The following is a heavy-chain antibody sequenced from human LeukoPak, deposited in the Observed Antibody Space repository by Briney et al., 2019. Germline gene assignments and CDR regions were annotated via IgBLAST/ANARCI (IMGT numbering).Heavy chain of an antibody. CDR3: ARDSVDGDVIDV. Sequence: GGSLRLSCAASGFSVSNNYMSWVRQALGRGLDWVSVIYSGGETYYTDSVRGRFIISRDSSKNTLYLQMDSLRVEDTAIYYCARDSVDGDVIDVWGQGTMVTVSS. V-gene: IGHV3-53*01. CDR1: GFSVSNNY. J-gene: IGHJ3*01. CDR2: IYSGGET. D-gene: IGHD3-10*01.